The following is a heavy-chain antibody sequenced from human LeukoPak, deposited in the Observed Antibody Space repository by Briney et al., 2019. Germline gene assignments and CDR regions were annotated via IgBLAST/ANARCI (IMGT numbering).Heavy chain of an antibody. CDR3: AEGGDCSGGTCLTTIDF. Sequence: GGSLRLSCAASGFPFNDYAMHWVRQAPGKGLEWVSGINWNGDDTGYADSVKGRFTISRDNAKISLFLQMNSLRNEDTALYYCAEGGDCSGGTCLTTIDFWGQGTLVTVSS. CDR2: INWNGDDT. J-gene: IGHJ4*02. D-gene: IGHD2-15*01. V-gene: IGHV3-9*01. CDR1: GFPFNDYA.